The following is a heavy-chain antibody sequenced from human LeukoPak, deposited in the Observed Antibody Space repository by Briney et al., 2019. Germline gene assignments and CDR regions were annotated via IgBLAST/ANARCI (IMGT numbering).Heavy chain of an antibody. CDR1: GFTFSSYA. V-gene: IGHV3-23*01. CDR3: AKDGSYDSSGFEYFQH. J-gene: IGHJ1*01. D-gene: IGHD3-22*01. CDR2: ISGSGGST. Sequence: GGSLRLSCTASGFTFSSYAMSWVRQAPGKGLEWVSTISGSGGSTYYADSVKGRFTISRDNSKNTLYLQMNSLRAEDTAVYYCAKDGSYDSSGFEYFQHWGQGTLVTVSS.